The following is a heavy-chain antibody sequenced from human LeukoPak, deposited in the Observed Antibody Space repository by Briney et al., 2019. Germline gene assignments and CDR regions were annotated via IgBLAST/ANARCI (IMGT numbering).Heavy chain of an antibody. CDR1: GYTFTSYD. CDR3: ARGRHSSGWSSAEYFQH. J-gene: IGHJ1*01. D-gene: IGHD6-19*01. CDR2: MNPNSGNT. Sequence: GASVKVSCKASGYTFTSYDINWVRQATGQGLEWMGWMNPNSGNTGYAQKFQGRVTMTRNTSISTAYMELSSLRSEDTAVYYCARGRHSSGWSSAEYFQHWGQGTLVTVSS. V-gene: IGHV1-8*01.